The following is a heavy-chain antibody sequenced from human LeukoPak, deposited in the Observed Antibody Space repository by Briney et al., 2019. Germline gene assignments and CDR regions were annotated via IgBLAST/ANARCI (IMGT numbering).Heavy chain of an antibody. J-gene: IGHJ4*02. CDR2: IRCDGSNK. V-gene: IGHV3-30*02. D-gene: IGHD4-17*01. Sequence: PGGSLRLSCAASGFTFSIYGMHWVRQPPGKGLEWVAFIRCDGSNKYYADSVKGRFTISRDNSRDTLHMQMNSLRAEDTAVYYCAKDNYDYGDYDGGDYWGQGTLVTVSS. CDR3: AKDNYDYGDYDGGDY. CDR1: GFTFSIYG.